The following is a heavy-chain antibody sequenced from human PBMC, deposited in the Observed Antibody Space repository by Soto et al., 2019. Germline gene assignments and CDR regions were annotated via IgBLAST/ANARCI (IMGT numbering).Heavy chain of an antibody. CDR3: ARRERGYCSGGGCYPDDAFDI. CDR2: IYYSGST. CDR1: GGSISSGGYY. Sequence: SETLSLTCTVSGGSISSGGYYWSWIRQHPGKGLEWIGYIYYSGSTYYNPSLKSRVTISVYTSKNQFSLKLSSVTAADTAVYYCARRERGYCSGGGCYPDDAFDIWGQGTMVTVSS. J-gene: IGHJ3*02. D-gene: IGHD2-15*01. V-gene: IGHV4-31*03.